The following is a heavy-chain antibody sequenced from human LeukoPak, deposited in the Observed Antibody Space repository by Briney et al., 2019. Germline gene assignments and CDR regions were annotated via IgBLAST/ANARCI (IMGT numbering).Heavy chain of an antibody. D-gene: IGHD2-2*01. J-gene: IGHJ5*02. CDR3: ARGVVVVPAAMSVWFDP. CDR2: IYYSGST. CDR1: GGSISSGDYY. V-gene: IGHV4-30-4*01. Sequence: SETLSLTCSVSGGSISSGDYYWSWIRQPPGKGLEWIGYIYYSGSTYYNPSLKSRVTISVDTSKNQFSLKLSSVTAADTAVYYCARGVVVVPAAMSVWFDPWGQGTLVTVSS.